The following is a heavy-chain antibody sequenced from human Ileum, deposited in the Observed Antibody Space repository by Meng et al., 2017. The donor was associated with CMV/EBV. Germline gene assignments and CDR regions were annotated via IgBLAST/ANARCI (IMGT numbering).Heavy chain of an antibody. CDR2: IKQDGSGK. Sequence: GESLKISCAASGFTFSNYWIHWVRQSPGKGLEWVANIKQDGSGKYYEDSVKGRFTISRDNAKNSLYLQMNSLRAEDTAVYYCARLYSSSSGKGMDVWGQGTTVTVSS. CDR1: GFTFSNYW. D-gene: IGHD6-6*01. J-gene: IGHJ6*02. V-gene: IGHV3-7*01. CDR3: ARLYSSSSGKGMDV.